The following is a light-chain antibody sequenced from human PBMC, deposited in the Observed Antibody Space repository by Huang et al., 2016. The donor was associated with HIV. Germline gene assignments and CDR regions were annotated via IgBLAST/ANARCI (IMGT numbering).Light chain of an antibody. CDR2: AAS. CDR3: QQYYSTPSLT. J-gene: IGKJ4*01. Sequence: DIQMTQSPSSLSASVGDRVTITCRASQGFSNSFAWYQQKPGKAPKLLLYAASRLESGVPSRFSGSGSGTDYTLTISSLQPEDFATYYCQQYYSTPSLTFGGGTKVEIK. CDR1: QGFSNS. V-gene: IGKV1-NL1*01.